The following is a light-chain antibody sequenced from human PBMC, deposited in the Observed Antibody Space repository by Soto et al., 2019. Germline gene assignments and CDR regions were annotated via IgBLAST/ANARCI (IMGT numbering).Light chain of an antibody. V-gene: IGLV2-8*01. CDR1: SSDVGAYNY. J-gene: IGLJ3*02. Sequence: QSALTQPPSASGSPGQSVTISCTGTSSDVGAYNYVSWYQQHAGKAPKLLIYGVTKRPSGVPDRFSGSKSANAASLTVSGHQAEDEADYYCSSFGSSNTCVFGGGTKLTVL. CDR2: GVT. CDR3: SSFGSSNTCV.